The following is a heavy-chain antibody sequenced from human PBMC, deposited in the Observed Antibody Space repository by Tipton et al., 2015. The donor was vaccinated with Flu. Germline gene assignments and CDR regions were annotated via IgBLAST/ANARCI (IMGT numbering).Heavy chain of an antibody. CDR1: GGSFSGYY. CDR3: ARAAYCGGDCYPAQARGNWFGP. J-gene: IGHJ5*02. V-gene: IGHV4-34*01. D-gene: IGHD2-21*02. CDR2: INHSGST. Sequence: TLSLTCAVYGGSFSGYYWSWIRQPPGKGLEWIGEINHSGSTNYNPSLKSRVTISVDTSKNQFSLKLSSVTAADTAVYYCARAAYCGGDCYPAQARGNWFGPWGQGTLVTVSS.